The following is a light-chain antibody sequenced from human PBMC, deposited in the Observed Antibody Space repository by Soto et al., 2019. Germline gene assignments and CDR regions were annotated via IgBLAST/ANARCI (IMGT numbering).Light chain of an antibody. CDR2: GAS. V-gene: IGKV3-20*01. Sequence: EIVLTQSPGTLSLSPGERATLSCRASQRVSSNFLAWFQQKPGQAPRLLIFGASSRDVDILDRFSGSGSGTDFTLTISRLEPEDFAVYYCQQYGVSPGTFGQGTKVEIK. CDR3: QQYGVSPGT. CDR1: QRVSSNF. J-gene: IGKJ1*01.